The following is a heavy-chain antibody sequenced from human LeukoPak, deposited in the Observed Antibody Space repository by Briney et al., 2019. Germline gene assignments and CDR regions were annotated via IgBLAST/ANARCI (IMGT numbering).Heavy chain of an antibody. V-gene: IGHV3-23*01. CDR3: AKALGAIAAAGDDAFDI. Sequence: PGGSLRLSCAASGFTFSSYATSWVRQAPGKGLEWVSAISGSGGSTYYADSVKGRFTISRDNSKNMLYLQMNSLRAEDTAVYYCAKALGAIAAAGDDAFDIWGQGTMVTVSS. J-gene: IGHJ3*02. D-gene: IGHD6-13*01. CDR2: ISGSGGST. CDR1: GFTFSSYA.